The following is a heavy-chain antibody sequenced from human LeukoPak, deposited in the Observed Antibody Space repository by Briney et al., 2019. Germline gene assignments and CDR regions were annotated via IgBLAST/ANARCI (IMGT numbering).Heavy chain of an antibody. D-gene: IGHD4-11*01. CDR1: GYTFTGYY. Sequence: ASVKVSCKASGYTFTGYYMHWVRQAPGQGLEWMGRINPNSGGTNYAQKFQGRVTMTRDTSISTAYMEPSRLRSDDTAVYYCARYSNSQSPFDYWGQGTLVTVSS. V-gene: IGHV1-2*06. CDR2: INPNSGGT. J-gene: IGHJ4*02. CDR3: ARYSNSQSPFDY.